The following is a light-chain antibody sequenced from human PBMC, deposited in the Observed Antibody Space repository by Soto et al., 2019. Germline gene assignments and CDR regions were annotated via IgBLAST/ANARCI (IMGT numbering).Light chain of an antibody. V-gene: IGLV1-40*01. CDR3: QSYDSSLSGV. CDR2: GNS. J-gene: IGLJ1*01. CDR1: SSNIGAGYD. Sequence: QSVLTQPPSVSRAPGQRVTISCTGSSSNIGAGYDVHWYQQFPGTAPKLLIYGNSNRPSGVPDRFSGSKSGTSASLAITGLQAEDEADYYCQSYDSSLSGVFGSGTKVTV.